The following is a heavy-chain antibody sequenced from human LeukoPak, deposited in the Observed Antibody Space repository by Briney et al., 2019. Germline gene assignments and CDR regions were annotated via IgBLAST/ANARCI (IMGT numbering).Heavy chain of an antibody. D-gene: IGHD3-10*02. CDR3: AKAFHMFYYYGMDV. J-gene: IGHJ6*02. Sequence: QTGGSLRLSCAASGFTFDDYAMPWVRQAPGKGLEWVSGISWNSGSIGYADSVKGRFTISRDNAKNSLYLQMNSLRAEDTALYYCAKAFHMFYYYGMDVWGQGTTVTVSS. CDR2: ISWNSGSI. V-gene: IGHV3-9*01. CDR1: GFTFDDYA.